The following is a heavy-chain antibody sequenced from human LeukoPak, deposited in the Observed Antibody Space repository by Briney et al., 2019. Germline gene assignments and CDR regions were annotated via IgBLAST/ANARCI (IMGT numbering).Heavy chain of an antibody. CDR3: ARVPNDYGDIGDY. D-gene: IGHD4-17*01. CDR1: GYTFTSYG. Sequence: GGSVKVSCKASGYTFTSYGISWVRQAPGQGLEWMGWISAYNGNTNYAQKLQGRVTMTTDTSTSTDYMELRSLRSDDTAVYYCARVPNDYGDIGDYWGQGTLVTVSS. V-gene: IGHV1-18*01. J-gene: IGHJ4*02. CDR2: ISAYNGNT.